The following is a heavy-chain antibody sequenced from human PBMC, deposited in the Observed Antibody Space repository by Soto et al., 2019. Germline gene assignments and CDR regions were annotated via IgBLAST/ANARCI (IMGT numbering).Heavy chain of an antibody. D-gene: IGHD2-15*01. Sequence: QVQLVQSGAEVKKPGASVKVSCKASGYTFTSYGISWVRQAPGQGLEWMGWISAYNGNTNYAQKLQGRVTMTTDTSTSTAYMELRSLRSYDTAVYYCTRSIIGYCSGGSCYAYFDIWGQGTMVTVSS. J-gene: IGHJ3*02. CDR1: GYTFTSYG. V-gene: IGHV1-18*01. CDR2: ISAYNGNT. CDR3: TRSIIGYCSGGSCYAYFDI.